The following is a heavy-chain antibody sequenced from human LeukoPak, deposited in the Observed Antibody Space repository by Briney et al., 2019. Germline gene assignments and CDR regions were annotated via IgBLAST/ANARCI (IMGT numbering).Heavy chain of an antibody. D-gene: IGHD2-2*03. Sequence: GSLRLSCAASGFTFSSYAMHWVRQAPGKGLEWVAVISYDGSNKYYADSVKGRFTISRDNSKNTLYLQMNSLRAEDTAVYYCAREGAGYCSSTSCPSRFDPWGQGTLVTVSS. CDR1: GFTFSSYA. J-gene: IGHJ5*02. CDR2: ISYDGSNK. CDR3: AREGAGYCSSTSCPSRFDP. V-gene: IGHV3-30-3*01.